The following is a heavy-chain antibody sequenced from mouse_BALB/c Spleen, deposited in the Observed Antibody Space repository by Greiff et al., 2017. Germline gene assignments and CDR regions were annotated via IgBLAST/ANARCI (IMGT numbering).Heavy chain of an antibody. CDR1: GFNIKDYY. Sequence: VQLKESGAELVRPGALVKLSCKASGFNIKDYYMHWVKQRPEQGLEWIGWIDPENGNTIYDPKFQGKASITADTSSNTAYLQLSSLTSEDTAVYYCARDYYYGSGDAMDYWGQGTSVTVSS. CDR2: IDPENGNT. D-gene: IGHD1-1*01. J-gene: IGHJ4*01. V-gene: IGHV14-1*02. CDR3: ARDYYYGSGDAMDY.